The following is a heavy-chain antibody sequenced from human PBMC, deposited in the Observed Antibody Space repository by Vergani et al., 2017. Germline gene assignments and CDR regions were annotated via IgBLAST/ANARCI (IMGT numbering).Heavy chain of an antibody. CDR1: GGTFSSYA. D-gene: IGHD3-16*01. V-gene: IGHV1-69*09. CDR2: ISAILGTA. CDR3: ATQSPRFMIDAFDI. Sequence: QVQLVQSGAEVKKPGSSVKVSCKASGGTFSSYAISWVRQAPGQGLEWMGRISAILGTANYAQKFQGRVTMTEDTSTDTAYMELSSLRSEDTAVYYCATQSPRFMIDAFDIWGQGTMVTVSS. J-gene: IGHJ3*02.